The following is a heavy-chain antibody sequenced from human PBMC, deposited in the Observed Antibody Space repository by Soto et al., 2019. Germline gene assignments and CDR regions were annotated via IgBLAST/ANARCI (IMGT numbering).Heavy chain of an antibody. CDR1: GFTFSSYA. CDR2: ISGSGGST. D-gene: IGHD3-3*01. Sequence: GGSLRLSCAASGFTFSSYAMSWVRQAPGKVLEWVSAISGSGGSTYYADSVKGRFTISRDNSKNTLYLQMNSLRAEDTAVYYCAKDGYYDFWSGYLDDAFDIWGQGTMVTVSS. CDR3: AKDGYYDFWSGYLDDAFDI. V-gene: IGHV3-23*01. J-gene: IGHJ3*02.